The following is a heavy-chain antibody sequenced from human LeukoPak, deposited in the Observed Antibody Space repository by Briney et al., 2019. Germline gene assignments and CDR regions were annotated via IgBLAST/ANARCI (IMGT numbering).Heavy chain of an antibody. CDR1: GFTFSNAW. CDR2: IKSRTDGGTT. V-gene: IGHV3-15*01. D-gene: IGHD5-18*01. J-gene: IGHJ4*02. Sequence: PGGSLRLSCAASGFTFSNAWMSWVRQAPGKGLEWVGRIKSRTDGGTTDYAARVKGRFTISRDDSKNTLYLQMNSLKTEDTAVYYCTTGTPMVTSLFDYWGRGTLVTVSS. CDR3: TTGTPMVTSLFDY.